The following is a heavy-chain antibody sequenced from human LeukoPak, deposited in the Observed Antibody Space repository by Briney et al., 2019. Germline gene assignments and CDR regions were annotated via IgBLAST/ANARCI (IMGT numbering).Heavy chain of an antibody. CDR2: TFHSGSS. Sequence: SETLSLTCAVSGFSISSGYHWGWIRQPPGKGLEWIGSTFHSGSSYYNPSLKSRVTMSIDTSKNQFSLKLSSVTAADTAVYYCARHYSNYAYYYYMDVWGKGTTVTVSS. V-gene: IGHV4-38-2*01. J-gene: IGHJ6*03. CDR1: GFSISSGYH. CDR3: ARHYSNYAYYYYMDV. D-gene: IGHD4-11*01.